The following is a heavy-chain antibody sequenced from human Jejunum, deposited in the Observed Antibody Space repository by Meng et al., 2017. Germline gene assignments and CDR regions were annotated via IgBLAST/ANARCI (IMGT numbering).Heavy chain of an antibody. CDR3: ASWRYDH. Sequence: HGQLKQSGSGLVKPSQTLSLTCAISGDSVSSNSAAWNWIRQSPSRGLEWLGRTYYRSKWYNQYAVHVRSRITINPDTSKNQFSLHLDSVTPEDTAVYYCASWRYDHWGQGTLVTVAS. D-gene: IGHD1-1*01. CDR1: GDSVSSNSAA. CDR2: TYYRSKWYN. V-gene: IGHV6-1*01. J-gene: IGHJ4*02.